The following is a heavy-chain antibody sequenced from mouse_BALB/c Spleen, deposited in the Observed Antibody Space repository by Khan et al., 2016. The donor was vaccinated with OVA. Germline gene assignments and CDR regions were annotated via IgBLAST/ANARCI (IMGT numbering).Heavy chain of an antibody. CDR3: ARHYVMDY. CDR2: IYPGDGDT. J-gene: IGHJ4*01. Sequence: VQLQESGAELVRPGSSVKISCKASGYAFSSYWMNWVKQRPGQGLEWIGQIYPGDGDTNYNGKFKGKATLTADKSSSTAYMQLSSLTSEDSAVYFCARHYVMDYWGQGTSGTVSS. V-gene: IGHV1-80*01. CDR1: GYAFSSYW.